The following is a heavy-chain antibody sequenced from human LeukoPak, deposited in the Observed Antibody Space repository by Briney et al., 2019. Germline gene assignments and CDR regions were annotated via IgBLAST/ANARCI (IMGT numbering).Heavy chain of an antibody. J-gene: IGHJ6*03. CDR3: ARDPYYYDSSGAGYYYYMDV. CDR1: GGTFSSYA. CDR2: IIPIFGTA. Sequence: ASVKVSCKASGGTFSSYAISWVRQAPGQGLEWMGGIIPIFGTANYAQKFQGRVTITADESTSTAYMELSSLRSEDTAVYYCARDPYYYDSSGAGYYYYMDVWGKGTTVTVSS. D-gene: IGHD3-22*01. V-gene: IGHV1-69*01.